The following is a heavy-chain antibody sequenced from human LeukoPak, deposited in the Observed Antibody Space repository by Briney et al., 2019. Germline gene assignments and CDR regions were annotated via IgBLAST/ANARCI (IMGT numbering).Heavy chain of an antibody. D-gene: IGHD3-22*01. V-gene: IGHV4-31*11. CDR3: ARYTYYYDSSGYYPADAFDI. J-gene: IGHJ3*02. CDR1: GGSSRSGDYF. Sequence: SETLSLTCAVSGGSSRSGDYFWSWIRQHPGKGLEWIGYIYYSGSTYYNPSLKGRVTISVDTSKNQFSLKLSSVTAADTAVYYCARYTYYYDSSGYYPADAFDIWGQGTMVTVSS. CDR2: IYYSGST.